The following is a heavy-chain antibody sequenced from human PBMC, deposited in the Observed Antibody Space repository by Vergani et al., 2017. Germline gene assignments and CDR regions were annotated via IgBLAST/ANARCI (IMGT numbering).Heavy chain of an antibody. CDR2: INPNSGGT. V-gene: IGHV1-2*02. CDR3: ARDHCISAGCYEYYYNGMDV. CDR1: GYTFTDYY. J-gene: IGHJ6*02. Sequence: QVQLVQSGAEVKKPGASMKVSCKASGYTFTDYYMHWVRQAPGQGLEWMGWINPNSGGTTYAKKFQGRVTLTRDTSISTAYMELSRLRSDDTAVYYCARDHCISAGCYEYYYNGMDVWGQXP. D-gene: IGHD2-2*01.